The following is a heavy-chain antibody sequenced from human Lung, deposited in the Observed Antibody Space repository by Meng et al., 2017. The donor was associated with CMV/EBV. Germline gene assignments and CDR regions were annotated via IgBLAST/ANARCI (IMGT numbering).Heavy chain of an antibody. V-gene: IGHV3-30*04. CDR2: ISYDGSNK. CDR3: APLGTSSADPPN. CDR1: GFTFSSYA. J-gene: IGHJ4*02. D-gene: IGHD6-19*01. Sequence: SCAASGFTFSSYAMHWVRQAPGKGLEWVAVISYDGSNKYYADSVKGRFTISRANSKNTLYLQMNSLRAEDTAVYYCAPLGTSSADPPNWDQGTXVTVSS.